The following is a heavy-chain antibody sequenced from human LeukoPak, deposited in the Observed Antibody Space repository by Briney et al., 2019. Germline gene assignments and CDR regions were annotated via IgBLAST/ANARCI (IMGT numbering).Heavy chain of an antibody. CDR2: INPNSGGT. CDR3: AREVTMIVVDADAFDI. CDR1: GYTFTGYY. Sequence: ASVKVSCKASGYTFTGYYMRWVRQAPGQGLEWMGWINPNSGGTNYAQKFQGRVTMTRDTSISTAYMELSRLRSDDTAVYYCAREVTMIVVDADAFDIWGQGTMVTVSS. V-gene: IGHV1-2*02. J-gene: IGHJ3*02. D-gene: IGHD3-22*01.